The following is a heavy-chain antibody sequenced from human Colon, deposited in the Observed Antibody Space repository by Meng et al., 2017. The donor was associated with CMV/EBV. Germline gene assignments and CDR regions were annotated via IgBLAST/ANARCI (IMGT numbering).Heavy chain of an antibody. CDR2: INPNSGGT. J-gene: IGHJ4*02. D-gene: IGHD6-19*01. V-gene: IGHV1-2*02. Sequence: ASVKVSCKASGYTFTGYYMHWVRQAPGQGLEWMGWINPNSGGTNYAQKFQGRVTMTRDTSISTAYMELSRLRSDDTAVYYYARVSSGWSKRVDYWGQGTLVTVSS. CDR3: ARVSSGWSKRVDY. CDR1: GYTFTGYY.